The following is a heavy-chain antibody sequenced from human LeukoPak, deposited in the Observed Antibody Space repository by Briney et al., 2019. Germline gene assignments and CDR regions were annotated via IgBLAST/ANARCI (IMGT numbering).Heavy chain of an antibody. CDR3: AAGGVVIAPDY. J-gene: IGHJ4*02. CDR2: INPNSGGT. CDR1: GYTFTGYY. Sequence: ASVKVSCKSSGYTFTGYYMHWVRQARGQGLEWVGWINPNSGGTNYAQKFHGRVTMTRDTAISTAYMELSRLRSDDTAVYYCAAGGVVIAPDYWGQGTLVTVSS. D-gene: IGHD2-21*01. V-gene: IGHV1-2*02.